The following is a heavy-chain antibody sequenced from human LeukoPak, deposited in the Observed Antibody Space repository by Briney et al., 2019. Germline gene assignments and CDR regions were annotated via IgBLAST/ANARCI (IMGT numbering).Heavy chain of an antibody. CDR1: GFTFSSSW. CDR3: ARDIAYHAFDI. CDR2: INQDGSVI. J-gene: IGHJ3*02. V-gene: IGHV3-7*01. Sequence: PGGSLRLSCAASGFTFSSSWMTWIRQAPGTGLEWLANINQDGSVINYVGSVRGRFTISRDNAKYSLYLQLNSLRAEDTALYYCARDIAYHAFDIWGQGTMVTVSS. D-gene: IGHD2-15*01.